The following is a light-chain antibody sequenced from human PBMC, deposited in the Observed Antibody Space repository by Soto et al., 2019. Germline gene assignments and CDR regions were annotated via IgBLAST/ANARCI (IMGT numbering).Light chain of an antibody. Sequence: QSALTQPASVSGSPGQSITISCAGTSGDVGAFDYVSWYQHHPGKVPKLMIYDVSDRPSGVSTRFSGSKSANMASLTISGLQADDEADYYCAAYTTSSPLVFGGGTKLTVL. CDR3: AAYTTSSPLV. J-gene: IGLJ3*02. CDR1: SGDVGAFDY. CDR2: DVS. V-gene: IGLV2-14*03.